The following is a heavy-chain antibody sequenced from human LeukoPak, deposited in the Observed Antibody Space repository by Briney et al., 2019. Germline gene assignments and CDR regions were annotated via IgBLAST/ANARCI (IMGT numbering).Heavy chain of an antibody. Sequence: GGSLRLSCAASGFTFSSFAMHWVRQAPGKGLEWVAVISYGGSNKYHADSVKGRFTISRDNSKNTLYLQMNSLRAEDTAVYYCARLLAGSGYARDAFDIWGQGTMVTVSS. CDR3: ARLLAGSGYARDAFDI. D-gene: IGHD3-22*01. CDR2: ISYGGSNK. CDR1: GFTFSSFA. V-gene: IGHV3-30*04. J-gene: IGHJ3*02.